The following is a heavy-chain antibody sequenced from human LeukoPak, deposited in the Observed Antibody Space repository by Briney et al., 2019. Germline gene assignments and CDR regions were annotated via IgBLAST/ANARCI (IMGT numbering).Heavy chain of an antibody. CDR1: GFTVSSNY. D-gene: IGHD3-10*01. V-gene: IGHV3-53*01. Sequence: GGSLRLSCAASGFTVSSNYMSWVRQAPGKGLEWVSVIYSGGSTYYADSVKGRFTISRDNSKNTLYLQMNSLRAEDTVVYYCARAPGRGLGIDYWGQGTLVTVSS. CDR2: IYSGGST. J-gene: IGHJ4*02. CDR3: ARAPGRGLGIDY.